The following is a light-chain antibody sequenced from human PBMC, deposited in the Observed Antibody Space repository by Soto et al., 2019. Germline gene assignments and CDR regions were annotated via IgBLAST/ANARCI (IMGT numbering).Light chain of an antibody. CDR3: QQYNNWPFIT. V-gene: IGKV3-15*01. Sequence: EIVMTQSPATLSVSPGERATLSCRASQSVRRNFAWYQQKPGQSPRLLIYGTSSRATGIPARFSGSGSGTEFTLTIRSLQSEDFAVYYCQQYNNWPFITFGQGTRLEIK. CDR2: GTS. J-gene: IGKJ5*01. CDR1: QSVRRN.